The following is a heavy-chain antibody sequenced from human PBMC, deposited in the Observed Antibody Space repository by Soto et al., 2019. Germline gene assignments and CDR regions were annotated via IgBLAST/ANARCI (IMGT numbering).Heavy chain of an antibody. CDR1: GGSFSGYY. Sequence: PSETLSLTCAVYGGSFSGYYWTWIRQPPGTGLEWIGEINHSGSTNYNPSLKSRVTISVDTSKNQFSLKLTSVTPEDTAVYYCVKGGLVRGSFHGWFDPWGQGTLVTVSS. CDR2: INHSGST. V-gene: IGHV4-34*01. D-gene: IGHD3-10*01. CDR3: VKGGLVRGSFHGWFDP. J-gene: IGHJ5*02.